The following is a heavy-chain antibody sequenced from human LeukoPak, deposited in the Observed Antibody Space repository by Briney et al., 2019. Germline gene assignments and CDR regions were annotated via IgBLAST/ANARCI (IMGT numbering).Heavy chain of an antibody. D-gene: IGHD3-22*01. CDR3: ARPNITSYYDSRGYDAFDV. Sequence: HGESLKISCKGFGYNFTSYWIGWVRQMPGKGLEWIGIIYPGDSDTRYSPSFQGQVTISADKSVSIAYLQWSSLKASDTAMYYCARPNITSYYDSRGYDAFDVWGQGTMVIVSS. CDR2: IYPGDSDT. V-gene: IGHV5-51*01. J-gene: IGHJ3*01. CDR1: GYNFTSYW.